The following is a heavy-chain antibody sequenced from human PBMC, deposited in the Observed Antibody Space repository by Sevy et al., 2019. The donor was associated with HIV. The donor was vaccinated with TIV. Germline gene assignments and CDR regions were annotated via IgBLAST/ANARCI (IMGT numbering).Heavy chain of an antibody. CDR1: GFTFSSYS. D-gene: IGHD4-17*01. Sequence: GGSLRLSCAASGFTFSSYSMNWVRQAPGKGLEWVSSISSSSSYIYYADSVKGRFTISRDNAKNSLYLQMNSLRAEDTAVYYCAGDRDYGAGTGGGMDVWGQGTTVTVSS. J-gene: IGHJ6*02. V-gene: IGHV3-21*01. CDR2: ISSSSSYI. CDR3: AGDRDYGAGTGGGMDV.